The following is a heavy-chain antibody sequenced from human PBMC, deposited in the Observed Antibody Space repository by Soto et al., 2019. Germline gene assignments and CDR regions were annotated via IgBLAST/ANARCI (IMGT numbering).Heavy chain of an antibody. CDR1: GFTFSSYW. CDR3: ASSPHKDSRPDY. D-gene: IGHD3-22*01. J-gene: IGHJ4*02. CDR2: IKYDGSEK. Sequence: LRLSCAASGFTFSSYWMSWVRQAPGRGLEWMANIKYDGSEKYYVDSVKGRLTISRDNAKNSLYLQMNSLRAEDTAVYYCASSPHKDSRPDYWGQGTLVTVLL. V-gene: IGHV3-7*03.